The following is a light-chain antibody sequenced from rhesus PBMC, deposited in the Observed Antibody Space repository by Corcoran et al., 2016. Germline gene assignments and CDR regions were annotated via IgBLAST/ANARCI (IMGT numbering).Light chain of an antibody. CDR3: QQGNSNPRT. CDR2: YAN. CDR1: QGISSY. Sequence: DIQMSQSPSSLSASVGDRVTITCRASQGISSYLNWYQQKPGKAPKLLIYYANSLASGVPSRFSGSGSGTDFTLTISSLQPEEFATYYCQQGNSNPRTFGGGTEVELK. J-gene: IGKJ4*01. V-gene: IGKV1-32*02.